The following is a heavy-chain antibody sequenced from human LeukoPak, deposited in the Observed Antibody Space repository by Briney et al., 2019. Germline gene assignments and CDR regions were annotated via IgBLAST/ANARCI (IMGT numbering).Heavy chain of an antibody. CDR2: IYYSGST. Sequence: MASETLSLTCTVSGGSISSGGYYWSWMRPHPGQGLEWIGYIYYSGSTYYNPSLKSRVTISVDTSKNQFSLKLSSVTAADTAVYYCARVSVWGSQSYYFDYWGQGTLVTVSS. CDR1: GGSISSGGYY. J-gene: IGHJ4*02. CDR3: ARVSVWGSQSYYFDY. D-gene: IGHD3-16*01. V-gene: IGHV4-31*03.